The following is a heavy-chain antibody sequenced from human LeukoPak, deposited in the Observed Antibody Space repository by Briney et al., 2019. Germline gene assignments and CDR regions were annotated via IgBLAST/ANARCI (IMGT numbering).Heavy chain of an antibody. CDR1: GYRFTNYW. J-gene: IGHJ4*02. Sequence: EYPMIYCQCSGYRFTNYWIVRVLQMPAQSLEWRVVIYPCHSDPRYSPSFQGSVTISADNSITPAYLQWSSLKGSDTAMYYCARRSGHGSGSYYLFDYWGQRTLVSVSS. CDR2: IYPCHSDP. V-gene: IGHV5-51*01. D-gene: IGHD3-10*01. CDR3: ARRSGHGSGSYYLFDY.